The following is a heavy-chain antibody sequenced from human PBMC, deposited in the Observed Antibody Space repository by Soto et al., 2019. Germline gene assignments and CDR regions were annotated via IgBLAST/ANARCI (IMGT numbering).Heavy chain of an antibody. V-gene: IGHV3-23*01. CDR1: GFTLQNYA. D-gene: IGHD3-10*01. CDR2: LIGGHYGT. J-gene: IGHJ5*02. CDR3: AKGKSTGDIDWFDP. Sequence: VGSLRLSCTASGFTLQNYAMAWVRQAPGKGLEWVSTLIGGHYGTAYSYSVKGRFTVSRDNSKNCLYLQMNSLGVEDTAMYFCAKGKSTGDIDWFDPWGQGSRVTVSS.